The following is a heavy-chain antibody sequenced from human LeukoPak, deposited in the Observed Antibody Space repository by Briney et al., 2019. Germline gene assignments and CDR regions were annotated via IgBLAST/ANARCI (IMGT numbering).Heavy chain of an antibody. V-gene: IGHV4-34*01. Sequence: PSETLSLTCAVFGGSFSGYYWNWIRQPPGKGLEWIGQINPSRNTNYNPSLKSRVTISVDTSKNQFSLKPSSVTAADTAVYYCATTQWELHGGFDYWGQGNLVTVSS. CDR2: INPSRNT. J-gene: IGHJ4*02. CDR3: ATTQWELHGGFDY. D-gene: IGHD1-26*01. CDR1: GGSFSGYY.